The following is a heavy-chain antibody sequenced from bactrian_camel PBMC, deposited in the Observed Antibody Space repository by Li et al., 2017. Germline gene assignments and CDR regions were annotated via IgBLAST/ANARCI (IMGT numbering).Heavy chain of an antibody. CDR1: GYTYSSNC. J-gene: IGHJ4*01. V-gene: IGHV3S1*01. Sequence: HVQLVESGGGSVQAGGSLRLSCVVSGYTYSSNCMGWIRQAPGKEREVVATIYTGGDTTHYADSVKGRFTISLDIYKNTVYLQMNSLKPEDTAMCYCAARRVGEAQPKYQGQGTQVTVS. CDR2: IYTGGDTT. D-gene: IGHD2*01.